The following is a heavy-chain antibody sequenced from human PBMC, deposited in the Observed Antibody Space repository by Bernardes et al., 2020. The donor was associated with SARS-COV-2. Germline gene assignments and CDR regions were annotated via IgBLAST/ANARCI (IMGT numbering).Heavy chain of an antibody. J-gene: IGHJ6*02. D-gene: IGHD3-22*01. Sequence: SVKVSCKASGYTFTGYYMHWVRQAPGQGLEWMGWIYSNSGGTNYAQKFQGRVTMTRDTSISTAYMELSRLRSDDTAVYYCAIPPTNYDRYGMDVWVQGTTVTVSS. V-gene: IGHV1-2*02. CDR2: IYSNSGGT. CDR1: GYTFTGYY. CDR3: AIPPTNYDRYGMDV.